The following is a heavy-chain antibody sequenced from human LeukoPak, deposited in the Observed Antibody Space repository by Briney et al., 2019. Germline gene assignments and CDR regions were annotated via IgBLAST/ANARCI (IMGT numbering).Heavy chain of an antibody. J-gene: IGHJ6*04. Sequence: ASVTVSCTASGYTFTSYGISWVRQAPGQGLEWMGWISAYNGNTNYAQKLQGRVTMTTDTSTSTAYMELRSLRSDDTAVYYCARDPGLLWFGELLPRTDYGMDVWGKGTTVTVSS. D-gene: IGHD3-10*01. CDR2: ISAYNGNT. CDR1: GYTFTSYG. V-gene: IGHV1-18*04. CDR3: ARDPGLLWFGELLPRTDYGMDV.